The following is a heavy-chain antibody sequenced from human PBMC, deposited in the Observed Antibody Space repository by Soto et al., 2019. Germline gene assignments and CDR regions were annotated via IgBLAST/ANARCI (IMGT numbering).Heavy chain of an antibody. CDR1: GFTFSSYG. Sequence: PGGSLRLSCAASGFTFSSYGMHWVRQAPGKGLEWVAVISYDGSNKYYADSVKGRFTISRDNSKNTLYLQMNSLRAEDTAVYYCAKAYGSGGMDVWGQGTTVTV. D-gene: IGHD3-10*01. J-gene: IGHJ6*02. CDR3: AKAYGSGGMDV. CDR2: ISYDGSNK. V-gene: IGHV3-30*18.